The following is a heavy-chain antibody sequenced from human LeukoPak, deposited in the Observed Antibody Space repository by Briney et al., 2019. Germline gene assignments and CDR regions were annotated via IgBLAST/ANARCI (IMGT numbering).Heavy chain of an antibody. CDR2: IYPGDSDS. V-gene: IGHV5-51*01. CDR3: ARQSGGYFDWLLSSAFDI. J-gene: IGHJ3*02. Sequence: GESLKISCKGSGYSFTSYWIGWVRQMPGKGLEWMGIIYPGDSDSRYSPSFQGQVTISADKSISTAYLQWSSLKASDTAMYYCARQSGGYFDWLLSSAFDIWGQGTMVTVSS. D-gene: IGHD3-9*01. CDR1: GYSFTSYW.